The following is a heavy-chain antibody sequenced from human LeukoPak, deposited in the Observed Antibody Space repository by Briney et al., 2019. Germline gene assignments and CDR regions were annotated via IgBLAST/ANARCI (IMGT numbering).Heavy chain of an antibody. CDR2: ISSSSSYI. D-gene: IGHD3-3*01. J-gene: IGHJ6*03. V-gene: IGHV3-21*01. CDR1: GFTFSSYA. Sequence: GGSLRLSCAASGFTFSSYAMHWVRQAPGKGLEWVSSISSSSSYIYYADSVKGRFTISRDNAKNSLYLQMNSLRAEDTAVYYCARYYDFWSSYSSYYYMDVWGKGTAVTVSS. CDR3: ARYYDFWSSYSSYYYMDV.